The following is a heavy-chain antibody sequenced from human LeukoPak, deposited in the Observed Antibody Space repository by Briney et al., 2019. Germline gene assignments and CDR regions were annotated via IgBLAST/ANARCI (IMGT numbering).Heavy chain of an antibody. D-gene: IGHD2-8*02. Sequence: GGSLRLSRAASGSTFSSYVMSWVRQAPGKGLEWVSGISASGGSTYYADSVKGRFTISRDNSKNTLYLQMNTLRAEDTAVYYCAKELWSWSFDYWGQGTLVTVSS. CDR2: ISASGGST. V-gene: IGHV3-23*01. CDR3: AKELWSWSFDY. CDR1: GSTFSSYV. J-gene: IGHJ4*02.